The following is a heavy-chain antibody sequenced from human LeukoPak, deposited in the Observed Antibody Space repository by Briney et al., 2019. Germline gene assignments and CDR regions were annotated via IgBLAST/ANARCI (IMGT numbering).Heavy chain of an antibody. CDR1: GFTFSDYY. D-gene: IGHD3-3*01. J-gene: IGHJ5*02. V-gene: IGHV3-74*01. CDR3: ARDGRDDSWSGYTNWFDL. Sequence: PGGSLRLSCAASGFTFSDYYMSWIRQAPGEGPVWVSRLNADGSITSYADSVRGRFTISRDNAKNTLYLQMDSLRDEDTAVYYCARDGRDDSWSGYTNWFDLWGQGTLVSVSS. CDR2: LNADGSIT.